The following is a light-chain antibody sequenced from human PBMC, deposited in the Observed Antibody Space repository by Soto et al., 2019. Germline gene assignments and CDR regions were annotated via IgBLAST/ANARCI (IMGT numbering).Light chain of an antibody. J-gene: IGKJ1*01. Sequence: DIQFTQSPSFLSASVGDRAAITCRASQGISSYLAWYQQKPGKAPKLLIYSASSLQSGVPSRFSGSGSGTEFTLTISSLQTDDFATYYCQQYNSYSTWTFGQGTKVDIK. CDR1: QGISSY. CDR3: QQYNSYSTWT. V-gene: IGKV1-9*01. CDR2: SAS.